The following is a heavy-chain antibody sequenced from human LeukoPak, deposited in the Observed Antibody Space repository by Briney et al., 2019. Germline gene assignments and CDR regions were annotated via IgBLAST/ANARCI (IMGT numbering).Heavy chain of an antibody. J-gene: IGHJ5*02. V-gene: IGHV1-18*01. CDR3: ARVATRNFGGNWFDP. CDR2: ISAYNGNT. CDR1: GYTFISYG. D-gene: IGHD5-12*01. Sequence: ASVKVSCKASGYTFISYGISWVRQAPGQGLEWMGWISAYNGNTNYAQKLQGRVTMTTDTSTSTAYMELRSLRSDDTAVYYCARVATRNFGGNWFDPWGQGTLVTVSS.